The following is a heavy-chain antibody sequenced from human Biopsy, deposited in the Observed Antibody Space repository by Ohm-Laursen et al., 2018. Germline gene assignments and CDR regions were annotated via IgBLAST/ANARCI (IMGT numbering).Heavy chain of an antibody. CDR2: ISSRGTSI. CDR3: ARAKSVLDYFYGLDV. D-gene: IGHD5/OR15-5a*01. CDR1: GFSFSDYY. Sequence: GSLRLSCAASGFSFSDYYMSWLRQAPGKGLEWLSCISSRGTSINNADSVKGRFTISRGNAKKSLYLQMNSLRAEDTAVYYCARAKSVLDYFYGLDVWGQGTTVTVSS. V-gene: IGHV3-11*01. J-gene: IGHJ6*02.